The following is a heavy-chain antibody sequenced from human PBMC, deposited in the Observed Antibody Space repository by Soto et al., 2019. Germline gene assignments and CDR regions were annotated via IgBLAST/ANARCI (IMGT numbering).Heavy chain of an antibody. Sequence: QVQLVESGGGGVQPGRSLRLSCVASGFTFSSYGMHWVRQAPGKGLEWVALIWYDGSTEHYADSVKGRFTISRDNSKNTLYLQMNSLRAEDTAVYYCARVRGAFYYDTSGYSVFDRWGQGTLVTVSS. V-gene: IGHV3-33*01. CDR3: ARVRGAFYYDTSGYSVFDR. D-gene: IGHD3-22*01. CDR1: GFTFSSYG. J-gene: IGHJ4*02. CDR2: IWYDGSTE.